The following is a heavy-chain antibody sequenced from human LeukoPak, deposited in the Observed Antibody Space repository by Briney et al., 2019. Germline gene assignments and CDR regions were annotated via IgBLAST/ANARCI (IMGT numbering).Heavy chain of an antibody. V-gene: IGHV4-39*07. CDR3: ARRSGSDSIDY. D-gene: IGHD5-12*01. J-gene: IGHJ4*02. CDR2: IYYSGST. CDR1: GGSISGSSYY. Sequence: PSETLSLTCTVSGGSISGSSYYWGWIRQPPGQGLEGIGNIYYSGSTYYNPSLKSRVTISVDTSKNQCSLKLSSVTAADTAIYYCARRSGSDSIDYWGQGTLVTVSS.